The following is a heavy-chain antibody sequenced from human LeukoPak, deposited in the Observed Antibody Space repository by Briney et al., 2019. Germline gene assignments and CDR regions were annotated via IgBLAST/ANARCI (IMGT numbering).Heavy chain of an antibody. CDR3: ARRSSGSPSLLDY. CDR1: GGSISSYY. J-gene: IGHJ4*02. V-gene: IGHV4-59*08. D-gene: IGHD1-26*01. Sequence: SETLSLTCAVSGGSISSYYWSWIRQPPGKGLEWIGYIYYSGSTNYNPSLKSRVTISVDTSKNQFSLKLSSVTAADTAVYYCARRSSGSPSLLDYWGQGTLVTVSS. CDR2: IYYSGST.